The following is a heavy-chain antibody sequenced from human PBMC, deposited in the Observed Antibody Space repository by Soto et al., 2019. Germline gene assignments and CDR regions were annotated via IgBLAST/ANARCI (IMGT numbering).Heavy chain of an antibody. CDR1: GGSISSNNW. V-gene: IGHV4-4*02. J-gene: IGHJ5*02. Sequence: QVQLQESDPGLVKPSGTLSLTCAVSGGSISSNNWWSWVRQAPGPGLEWIGDIFHSESTNYNPSLKSRVTISVDKSKNQFSLKLSSVTAADTAMYYCARLFCSSSSCLTPSWFDPWGQGTLVTVSS. D-gene: IGHD2-2*01. CDR2: IFHSEST. CDR3: ARLFCSSSSCLTPSWFDP.